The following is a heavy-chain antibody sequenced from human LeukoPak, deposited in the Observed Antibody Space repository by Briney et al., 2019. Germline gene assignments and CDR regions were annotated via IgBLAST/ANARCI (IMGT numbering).Heavy chain of an antibody. CDR2: MNPNSGNT. CDR3: ASERRGYSYGLTIGYFDL. Sequence: ASVKVSCKASGYTFTSYDINWVRQATGQGLEWMGWMNPNSGNTGYAQKFQGRVTMTRNTSISTAYMELSSLRSEDTAVYYCASERRGYSYGLTIGYFDLWGRGTLVTVSS. CDR1: GYTFTSYD. J-gene: IGHJ2*01. V-gene: IGHV1-8*01. D-gene: IGHD5-18*01.